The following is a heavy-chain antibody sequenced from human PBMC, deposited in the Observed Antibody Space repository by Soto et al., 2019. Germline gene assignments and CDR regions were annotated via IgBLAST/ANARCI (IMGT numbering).Heavy chain of an antibody. V-gene: IGHV5-51*01. Sequence: GEPLKISCKGSGYRFSTYWIGWVRQMPGKGLEWMGRTYPGDSDTRYSPSFQGQVTMSADGSISTAYLQLGRLKASDTAMYYCARYVDTLEYNGMDVWGQGTSVTVSS. J-gene: IGHJ6*02. CDR2: TYPGDSDT. D-gene: IGHD3-16*01. CDR1: GYRFSTYW. CDR3: ARYVDTLEYNGMDV.